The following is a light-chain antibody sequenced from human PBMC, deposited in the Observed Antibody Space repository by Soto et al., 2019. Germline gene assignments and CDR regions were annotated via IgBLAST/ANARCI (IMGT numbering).Light chain of an antibody. CDR2: DAS. Sequence: DVHMTHXPXTXXXSXXXIVXITYQASQNINNYLNWYQQKPGRAPKLLIYDASNLEAGVPSRFRGSGSGTDFTFTISRLQPEDIATYYCQQYENLPTFGQGTRLEI. CDR3: QQYENLPT. V-gene: IGKV1-33*01. J-gene: IGKJ5*01. CDR1: QNINNY.